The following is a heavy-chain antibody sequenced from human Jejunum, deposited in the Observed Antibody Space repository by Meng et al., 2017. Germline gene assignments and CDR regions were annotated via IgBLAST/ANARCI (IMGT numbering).Heavy chain of an antibody. CDR3: AKDMGYAVPGSHYYYYAVDV. V-gene: IGHV3-23*01. CDR2: FSGSSGNT. D-gene: IGHD6-19*01. J-gene: IGHJ6*02. CDR1: GFTINTYA. Sequence: GESLKISCAASGFTINTYAMSWARQAPGKGLEWVAGFSGSSGNTFYADSVKGRFTVYRDLSENTFYLQMKSLRAEDTARYYCAKDMGYAVPGSHYYYYAVDVWGQGTMVTVSS.